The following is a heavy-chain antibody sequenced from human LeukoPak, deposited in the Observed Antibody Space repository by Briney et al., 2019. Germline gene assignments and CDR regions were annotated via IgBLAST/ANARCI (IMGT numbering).Heavy chain of an antibody. CDR3: ARDLVTLTKGFDI. CDR1: ADSFSSLY. D-gene: IGHD4-17*01. CDR2: ISYIGST. Sequence: PSVTLSLTCAGSADSFSSLYWTWLRQPHGQGLEWFGYISYIGSTNYNNSIKSRVTISIATSRNQFSLRLSSVTAAETAVYYCARDLVTLTKGFDIWGQGTMVSVSS. V-gene: IGHV4-59*11. J-gene: IGHJ3*02.